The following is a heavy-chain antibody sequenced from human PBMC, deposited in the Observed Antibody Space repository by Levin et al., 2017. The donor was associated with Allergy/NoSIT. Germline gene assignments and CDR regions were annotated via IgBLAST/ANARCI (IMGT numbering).Heavy chain of an antibody. Sequence: SETLSLTCTVSGGSISSYYWSWIRQPPGKGLEWIGYIYYSGSTNYNPSLKSRVTISVDTSKNQFSLKLSSVTAADTAVYYCARVSSSWTHYFDYWGQGTLVTVSS. CDR2: IYYSGST. CDR3: ARVSSSWTHYFDY. D-gene: IGHD6-13*01. V-gene: IGHV4-59*01. CDR1: GGSISSYY. J-gene: IGHJ4*02.